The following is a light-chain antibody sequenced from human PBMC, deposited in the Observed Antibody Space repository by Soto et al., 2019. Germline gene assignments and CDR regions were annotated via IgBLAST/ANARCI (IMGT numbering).Light chain of an antibody. V-gene: IGLV2-8*01. CDR2: ELS. J-gene: IGLJ2*01. CDR1: SSDVGAYKY. CDR3: SSYAGSNNYVV. Sequence: QSALTQPPSASGSPGQSVTISCTGTSSDVGAYKYVSWYQHHPGKAPKLIISELSRRPSGVPDRFSGSKSGNTASLTVSGLQAEDEADYYCSSYAGSNNYVVFGGGTKLTVL.